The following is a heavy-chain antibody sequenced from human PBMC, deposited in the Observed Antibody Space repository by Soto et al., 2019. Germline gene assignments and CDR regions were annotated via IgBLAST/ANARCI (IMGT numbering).Heavy chain of an antibody. CDR2: TSYDGNNK. J-gene: IGHJ4*02. CDR1: GFRFKSFV. CDR3: ALWGTTGGFDI. Sequence: QVQLVESGGGVVQPGASLRLSCAASGFRFKSFVMHWVRQAPGKGLEWVAFTSYDGNNKDYGDSVKGRFTVSRDTSLNTLHLQMDFLRPEDTALYYCALWGTTGGFDIWGQGTLVSVSS. D-gene: IGHD3-16*01. V-gene: IGHV3-30*19.